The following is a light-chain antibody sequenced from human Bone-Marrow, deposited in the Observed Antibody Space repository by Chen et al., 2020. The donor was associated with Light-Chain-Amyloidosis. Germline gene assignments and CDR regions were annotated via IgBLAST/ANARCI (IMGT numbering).Light chain of an antibody. V-gene: IGLV2-14*01. J-gene: IGLJ3*02. Sequence: QSALTQPASVSGSPGQSITISCTGTSSDVGGYNYVSWYQQHPGKAPKLMIYDVSNRPSGVSNRCSGSKAGNTASLTSSGLQDEDEADYYCSSYTSSSTPLFGGGTKLTVL. CDR3: SSYTSSSTPL. CDR2: DVS. CDR1: SSDVGGYNY.